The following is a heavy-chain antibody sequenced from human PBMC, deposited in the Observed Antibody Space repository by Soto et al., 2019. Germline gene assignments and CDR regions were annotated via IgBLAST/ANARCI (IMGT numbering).Heavy chain of an antibody. J-gene: IGHJ4*02. V-gene: IGHV1-69*13. D-gene: IGHD2-21*02. CDR3: ARTVAYCGGDCYSPYYFDY. Sequence: SVKVSCKASGGTFSSYAISWVRQAPGQGLEWMGGIIPIFGTANYAQKFQGRVTITADESTSTAYMELSSLRSEDTAVYYCARTVAYCGGDCYSPYYFDYWGQGTLVTVPS. CDR1: GGTFSSYA. CDR2: IIPIFGTA.